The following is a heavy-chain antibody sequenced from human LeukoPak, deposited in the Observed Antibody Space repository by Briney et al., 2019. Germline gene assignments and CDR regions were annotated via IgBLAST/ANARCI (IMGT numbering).Heavy chain of an antibody. D-gene: IGHD1-14*01. CDR2: ISPSGTTI. V-gene: IGHV3-48*04. J-gene: IGHJ3*02. CDR3: ANFYGNAFDI. CDR1: GFTFSSYS. Sequence: GGSLRLSCAASGFTFSSYSMNWVRQAPGKGLEWISYISPSGTTIYYADSVKGRFTISRDNAKNSLYLQMNGLRAEDTAVYSCANFYGNAFDIWGQGTMVTVSS.